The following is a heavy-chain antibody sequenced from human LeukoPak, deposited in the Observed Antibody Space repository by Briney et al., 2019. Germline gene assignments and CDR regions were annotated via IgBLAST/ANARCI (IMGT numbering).Heavy chain of an antibody. CDR3: ARDGGSSWYQIPDAFDI. CDR2: IYHSGST. V-gene: IGHV4-30-2*01. D-gene: IGHD6-13*01. J-gene: IGHJ3*02. CDR1: GGSISSGGYY. Sequence: SETLSLTCTVSGGSISSGGYYWSWIRQPPGKGLEWIGYIYHSGSTYYNPSLKSRVTISVDRSKNQFSLKLSSVTAADTAVYYCARDGGSSWYQIPDAFDIWGQGTMVTVSS.